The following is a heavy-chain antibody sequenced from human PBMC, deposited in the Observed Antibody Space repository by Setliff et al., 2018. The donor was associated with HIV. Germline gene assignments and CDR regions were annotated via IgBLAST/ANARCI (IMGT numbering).Heavy chain of an antibody. CDR2: IYSSGST. Sequence: SETLSLTCTVSGGSISSHYWSWIRQPPGKGLEWIGSIYSSGSTNYNPSLKSRVTMSVDTSKNQFSLKLRSVTAADTAVFYCARVKYSYARGFYYGMDVWGQGTTVTVSS. D-gene: IGHD5-18*01. CDR1: GGSISSHY. V-gene: IGHV4-59*11. J-gene: IGHJ6*02. CDR3: ARVKYSYARGFYYGMDV.